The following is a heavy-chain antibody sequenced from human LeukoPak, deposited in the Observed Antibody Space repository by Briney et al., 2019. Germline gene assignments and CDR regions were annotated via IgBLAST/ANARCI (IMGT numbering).Heavy chain of an antibody. D-gene: IGHD3-3*01. CDR3: ARGVPYDFWSGEGYYFDY. CDR2: IYYSGST. J-gene: IGHJ4*02. Sequence: SETLSLTCAVSGGSISSGGYSWSWIRQPPGKGLEWIGYIYYSGSTYYNPSLKSRVTISVDTSKNQFSLKLSSVTAADTAVYYCARGVPYDFWSGEGYYFDYWGQGTLVTVSS. CDR1: GGSISSGGYS. V-gene: IGHV4-30-4*07.